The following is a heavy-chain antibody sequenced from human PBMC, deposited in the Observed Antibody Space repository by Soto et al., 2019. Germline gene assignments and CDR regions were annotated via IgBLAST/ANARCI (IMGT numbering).Heavy chain of an antibody. CDR1: GGTFRNYP. Sequence: QVQLVQSGTEVKKLGSSVKVSCKASGGTFRNYPINWVRQAPGQGLEWMGSIFPLTDIPDYAQNFQARLTISADKSTSTAYMELSSLTSDDTAMYFCARGPLVVLNYFESWGQGTLVTVSS. CDR3: ARGPLVVLNYFES. J-gene: IGHJ4*02. CDR2: IFPLTDIP. V-gene: IGHV1-69*02.